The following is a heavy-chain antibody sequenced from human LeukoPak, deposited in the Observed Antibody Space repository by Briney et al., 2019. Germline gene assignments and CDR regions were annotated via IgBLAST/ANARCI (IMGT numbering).Heavy chain of an antibody. J-gene: IGHJ6*03. CDR1: GGSFSGYY. CDR3: ARGVKANYYGSGSYYKSSFHYYYYYMDV. D-gene: IGHD3-10*01. CDR2: INHSGST. Sequence: SETLSLTCAVYGGSFSGYYWSWIRQPPGKGLEWIGEINHSGSTNYNQSLKSRVTISVDTSKNQFSLKLSSVTAADTAVYYCARGVKANYYGSGSYYKSSFHYYYYYMDVWGKGTTVTVSS. V-gene: IGHV4-34*01.